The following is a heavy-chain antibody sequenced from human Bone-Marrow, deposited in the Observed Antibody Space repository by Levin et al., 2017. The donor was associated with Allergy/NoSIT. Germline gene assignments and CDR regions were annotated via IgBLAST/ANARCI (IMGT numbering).Heavy chain of an antibody. CDR2: IKSKRTGGST. V-gene: IGHV3-49*03. Sequence: QAGGSLRLSCITSGFPFGDYAMSWFRQAPGEAPQWLGYIKSKRTGGSTKYAESLQDRVTISRDDSMGTAYLQLTSLRVEDTGLYYCALGGAAAAWGQGTQVTVSS. CDR1: GFPFGDYA. D-gene: IGHD6-13*01. CDR3: ALGGAAAA. J-gene: IGHJ5*02.